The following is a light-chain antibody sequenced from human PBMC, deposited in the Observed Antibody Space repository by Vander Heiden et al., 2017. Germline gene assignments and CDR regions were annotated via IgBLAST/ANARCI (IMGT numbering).Light chain of an antibody. J-gene: IGKJ1*01. CDR1: QSISSY. CDR2: AAS. CDR3: QQSDGTPTWT. Sequence: DIQMTQSPSSLSASVGDRVTITCRASQSISSYLNWYQQKPGKAPKLLIYAASSLQSGVPSRFSGSGSGTDFTLTISSLQREDFATYYCQQSDGTPTWTFGQGTKVEIK. V-gene: IGKV1-39*01.